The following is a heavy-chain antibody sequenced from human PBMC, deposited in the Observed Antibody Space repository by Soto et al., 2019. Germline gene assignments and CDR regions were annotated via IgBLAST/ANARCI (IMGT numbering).Heavy chain of an antibody. V-gene: IGHV3-21*06. J-gene: IGHJ4*02. CDR1: GFTFTRYS. Sequence: EVQLVESGGGLVKPGGSLRLSCAASGFTFTRYSMNWVRQAPGKGLEWVSCISSTTNYIYYGDSMKGRFTISRDNAKNSLYLEMNRLRAEDTAVYYCARESEDLTSNFDYWGQGTLVTVSS. CDR3: ARESEDLTSNFDY. CDR2: ISSTTNYI.